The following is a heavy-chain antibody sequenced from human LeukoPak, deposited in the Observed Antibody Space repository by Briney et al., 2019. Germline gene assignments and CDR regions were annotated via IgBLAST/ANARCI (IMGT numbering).Heavy chain of an antibody. D-gene: IGHD2-2*01. CDR3: AKDRLSSSMDV. J-gene: IGHJ6*03. CDR1: GFTFSSYG. Sequence: PGRSLRLSCAASGFTFSSYGMHWVRQAPGKGLEWVAVISYDGSNKYYADSVKGRFTTSRDNSKNTLYLQMNSLRAEDTAVYYCAKDRLSSSMDVWGKGTTVTVSS. CDR2: ISYDGSNK. V-gene: IGHV3-30*18.